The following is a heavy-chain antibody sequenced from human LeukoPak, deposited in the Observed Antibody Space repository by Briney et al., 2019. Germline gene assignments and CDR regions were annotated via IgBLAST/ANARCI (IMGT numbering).Heavy chain of an antibody. D-gene: IGHD3-9*01. Sequence: PGGSLRLSCAASGFTFSDYYMSWIRQAPGKGLEWISYITSSSSDTNYADSVKGRFTISRDNAKKSLYLQMNSLRAEDTAVYYCARDYGILTGYFRGGFDYWGQGTLVTVSS. V-gene: IGHV3-11*05. CDR1: GFTFSDYY. J-gene: IGHJ4*02. CDR2: ITSSSSDT. CDR3: ARDYGILTGYFRGGFDY.